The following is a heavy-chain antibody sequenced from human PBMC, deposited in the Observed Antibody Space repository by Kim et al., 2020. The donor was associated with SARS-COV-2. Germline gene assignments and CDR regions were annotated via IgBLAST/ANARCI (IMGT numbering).Heavy chain of an antibody. D-gene: IGHD4-17*01. Sequence: SETLSLTCAVYGGSFSGYYWSWIRQPPGKGLEWIGEINHSGSTNYNPSLKSRVTISVDTSKNQFSLKLSSVTAADTAVYYCARGRATVVTPPDYWGQGT. CDR3: ARGRATVVTPPDY. V-gene: IGHV4-34*01. J-gene: IGHJ4*02. CDR1: GGSFSGYY. CDR2: INHSGST.